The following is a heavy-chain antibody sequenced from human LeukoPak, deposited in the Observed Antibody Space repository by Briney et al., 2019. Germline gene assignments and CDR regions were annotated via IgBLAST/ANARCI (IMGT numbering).Heavy chain of an antibody. Sequence: SVKVSCKASGYTFTGYYMHWVRQAPGQGLEWMGRIIPILGIANYAQKFQGRVTITADKSTSTAYMELSSLRSEDTAVYYCARVSGSYLIDYWGQGTLVTVSS. CDR3: ARVSGSYLIDY. CDR1: GYTFTGYY. V-gene: IGHV1-69*04. J-gene: IGHJ4*02. D-gene: IGHD1-26*01. CDR2: IIPILGIA.